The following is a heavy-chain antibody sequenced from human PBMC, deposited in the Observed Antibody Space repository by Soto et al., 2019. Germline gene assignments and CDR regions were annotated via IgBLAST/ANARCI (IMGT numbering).Heavy chain of an antibody. Sequence: QITLTESGPTLVKPTQTLTLTCTFSGFSLSADGVGVAWIRQPPGKALEWLALIYWDDDKRYSPSLKNRLTIAQATPKTHVVLTMTNMDPVATATYSCAHSYGATSWPNDAFDVWGHGTVVTVSS. CDR2: IYWDDDK. D-gene: IGHD2-2*01. CDR1: GFSLSADGVG. CDR3: AHSYGATSWPNDAFDV. J-gene: IGHJ3*01. V-gene: IGHV2-5*02.